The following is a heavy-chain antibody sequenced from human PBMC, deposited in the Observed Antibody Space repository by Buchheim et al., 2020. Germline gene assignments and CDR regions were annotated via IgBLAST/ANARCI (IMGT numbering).Heavy chain of an antibody. J-gene: IGHJ6*02. CDR3: ARDRGSPYYYYYYYGMDV. D-gene: IGHD3-10*01. CDR1: GFTFSSYE. V-gene: IGHV3-48*03. CDR2: ISSSGSTI. Sequence: EVQLVESGGGLVQPGGSLRLSCAASGFTFSSYEMNWVRQAPGKGLEWVSYISSSGSTIYYADSVKGRFTISRDNAKKSLYLQMNSLRAEDTAVYYCARDRGSPYYYYYYYGMDVWGQGTT.